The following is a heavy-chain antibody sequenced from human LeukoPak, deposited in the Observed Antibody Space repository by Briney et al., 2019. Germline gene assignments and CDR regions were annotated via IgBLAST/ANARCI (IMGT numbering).Heavy chain of an antibody. J-gene: IGHJ4*02. CDR3: AREYSSSSGKALDY. D-gene: IGHD6-6*01. CDR2: ISSSSSTI. CDR1: GPTFSTYS. Sequence: GGSLRLSCAASGPTFSTYSMNWVRQAPGKGLEWVSYISSSSSTIYYADSVKGRFTISRDNAKNSLHLQMNTLRDEDTAVYYCAREYSSSSGKALDYWGQGTLVTVSS. V-gene: IGHV3-48*02.